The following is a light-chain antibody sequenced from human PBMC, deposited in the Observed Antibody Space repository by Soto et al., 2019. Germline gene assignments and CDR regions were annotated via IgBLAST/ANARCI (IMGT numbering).Light chain of an antibody. J-gene: IGLJ2*01. Sequence: QSVLTQPPSVSGSPGQSVTISCTGTSSDVGSYNRVSWYQQPPGTAPKVMIYEVSNRPSGVPDRFSGSKSGNTASLTISGLQAEDEADYYCSSFTNDYTVVFGGGTKVTVL. CDR1: SSDVGSYNR. V-gene: IGLV2-18*02. CDR3: SSFTNDYTVV. CDR2: EVS.